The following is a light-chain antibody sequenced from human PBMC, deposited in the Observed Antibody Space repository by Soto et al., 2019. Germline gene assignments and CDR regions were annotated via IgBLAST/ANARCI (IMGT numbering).Light chain of an antibody. CDR1: SSDVGGYNY. CDR2: EVS. V-gene: IGLV2-14*01. CDR3: SSYTSSSTPSYV. J-gene: IGLJ1*01. Sequence: QSVLTQPASVSGSPGQSITISCTGTSSDVGGYNYVSWYQHHPGKAPKLMIYEVSNRPSGVSNRFSGSESGNTASLTIAGLQAEDEADYYCSSYTSSSTPSYVFGTGTKVTVL.